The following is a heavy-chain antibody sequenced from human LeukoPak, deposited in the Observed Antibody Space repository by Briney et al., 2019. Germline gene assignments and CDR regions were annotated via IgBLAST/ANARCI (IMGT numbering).Heavy chain of an antibody. J-gene: IGHJ2*01. CDR3: AKTVAGYWYIDL. Sequence: SETLSLTCTVSGGSISHYFWSWIRQPPGKALEWIGYIYYSGSTNYNPSLKSRVTISVDTSKNQFSLKLSSVTAADTAVYYCAKTVAGYWYIDLWGRGTLVTVSS. CDR2: IYYSGST. D-gene: IGHD6-19*01. V-gene: IGHV4-59*08. CDR1: GGSISHYF.